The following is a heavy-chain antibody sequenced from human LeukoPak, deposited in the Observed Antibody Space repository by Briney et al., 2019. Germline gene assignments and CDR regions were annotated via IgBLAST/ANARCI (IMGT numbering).Heavy chain of an antibody. CDR3: ASGDIVVVPAAGKSYYYYYGMDV. V-gene: IGHV4-61*01. CDR2: IYYSGST. Sequence: PSETLSLTCTVSGGSVSSGSYYWSWIRQPPGKGLEWTGYIYYSGSTNYNPSLKSRVTISVDTSKNQFSLKLSSVTAADTAVYYCASGDIVVVPAAGKSYYYYYGMDVWGQGTTVTVSS. CDR1: GGSVSSGSYY. J-gene: IGHJ6*02. D-gene: IGHD2-2*01.